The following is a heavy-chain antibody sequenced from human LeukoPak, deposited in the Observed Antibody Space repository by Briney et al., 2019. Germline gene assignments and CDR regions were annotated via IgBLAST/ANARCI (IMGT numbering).Heavy chain of an antibody. CDR2: IIGDGSST. Sequence: GGSLRLSCAASGFTFSSHWMHWVRQAPGKGLVWVSRIIGDGSSTSYADSVKGRFTISRDNAKNTLYLQMNSLRAEDAAVYYCARVTVGYDSRGYYPTTFDYWGQGTLVTVSS. CDR1: GFTFSSHW. CDR3: ARVTVGYDSRGYYPTTFDY. V-gene: IGHV3-74*01. D-gene: IGHD3-22*01. J-gene: IGHJ4*02.